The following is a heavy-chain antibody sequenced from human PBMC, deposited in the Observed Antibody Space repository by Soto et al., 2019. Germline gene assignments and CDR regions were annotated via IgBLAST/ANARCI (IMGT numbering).Heavy chain of an antibody. D-gene: IGHD2-15*01. CDR2: IIPIFGTA. V-gene: IGHV1-69*01. CDR3: ARKFCSGGSCYSNYYGMDV. Sequence: QVQLVQSGAEVKKPGSSVKVSCKASGGTFSSYAISWVRQAPGQGLEWMGGIIPIFGTANYAQKFQGRVTITADESTSTAYMELSSLRSEDTAVYYCARKFCSGGSCYSNYYGMDVWGQGTTVTVSS. CDR1: GGTFSSYA. J-gene: IGHJ6*02.